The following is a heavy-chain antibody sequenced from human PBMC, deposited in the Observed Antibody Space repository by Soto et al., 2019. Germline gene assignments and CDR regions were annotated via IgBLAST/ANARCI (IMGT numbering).Heavy chain of an antibody. Sequence: SVKVSCKASGYTFTSYYMHWVRQAPGQGLEWMGIINPSGGSTSYAQKFQGRVTMTRDTSTSTVYMELSSLRSEDTAVYYCARDPVGYYDSSGYYLLDYWGQGTLVTVSS. D-gene: IGHD3-22*01. J-gene: IGHJ4*02. CDR1: GYTFTSYY. V-gene: IGHV1-46*01. CDR3: ARDPVGYYDSSGYYLLDY. CDR2: INPSGGST.